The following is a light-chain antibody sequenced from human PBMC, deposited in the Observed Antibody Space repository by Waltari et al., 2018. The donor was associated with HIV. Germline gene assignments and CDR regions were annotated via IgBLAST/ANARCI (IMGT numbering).Light chain of an antibody. Sequence: QSALTQPGSVSASPGQSITLSCTGTSTDIGGFDFVSWFQYDPGKVPKLIIYGVTDRPSGISTRFSGPKSGNTASLTISGLQAEDDSTYYCASYTAKNTWVFGGGTQVTVL. CDR2: GVT. CDR3: ASYTAKNTWV. J-gene: IGLJ3*02. V-gene: IGLV2-14*01. CDR1: STDIGGFDF.